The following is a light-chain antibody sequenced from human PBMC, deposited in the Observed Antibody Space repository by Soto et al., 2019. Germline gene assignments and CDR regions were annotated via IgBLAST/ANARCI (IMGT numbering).Light chain of an antibody. Sequence: GDRVTITCRASPAIRSYLAWSQPNPGNAPKLRIYAASTLQSGVPSRFSGSGSGTEFTLTISSLQPEDFATYYCQQLNSYPLTFGGGTKVDI. CDR2: AAS. CDR3: QQLNSYPLT. CDR1: PAIRSY. J-gene: IGKJ4*01. V-gene: IGKV1-9*01.